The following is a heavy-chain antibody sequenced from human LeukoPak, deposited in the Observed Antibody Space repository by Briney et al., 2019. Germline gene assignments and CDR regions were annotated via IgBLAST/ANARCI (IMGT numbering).Heavy chain of an antibody. V-gene: IGHV4-39*01. Sequence: SETLSLTCTVSGGSISSSSYYWGWIRQPPGKGLEWIGSIYYSGSTYYNPSLKSRVTISVDTSTNQFSLKLSSVTAADTAVYYCARGGLPGDYWGQGTLVTVSS. D-gene: IGHD2-15*01. CDR2: IYYSGST. CDR3: ARGGLPGDY. J-gene: IGHJ4*02. CDR1: GGSISSSSYY.